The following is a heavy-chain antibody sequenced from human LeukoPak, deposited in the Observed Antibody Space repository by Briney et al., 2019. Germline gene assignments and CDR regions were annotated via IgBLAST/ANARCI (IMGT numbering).Heavy chain of an antibody. CDR3: ASGVFYGSGSYGVDY. CDR1: GGTFSSYA. Sequence: SVKVSCKASGGTFSSYAISWVRQAPGQGLEWMGGIIPIFGTANYAQKFQGRVTITTDEPTSTAYMELSSLRSEDTAVYYCASGVFYGSGSYGVDYWGQGTLDTVSS. D-gene: IGHD3-10*01. CDR2: IIPIFGTA. V-gene: IGHV1-69*05. J-gene: IGHJ4*02.